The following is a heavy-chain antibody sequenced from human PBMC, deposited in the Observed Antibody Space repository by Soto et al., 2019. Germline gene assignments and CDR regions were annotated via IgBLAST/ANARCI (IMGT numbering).Heavy chain of an antibody. V-gene: IGHV4-39*01. D-gene: IGHD2-21*02. CDR2: IFYSGRT. CDR1: GESISSSSYY. J-gene: IGHJ4*02. CDR3: ARQRTTVVTQAYFDH. Sequence: SETLSLTCIVSGESISSSSYYWGWIRQPPGKGLEWIGSIFYSGRTYYNPSFKSRVTISIDTSKNQFSLKLSSVTATDTAVYYCARQRTTVVTQAYFDHWGQGALVTVSS.